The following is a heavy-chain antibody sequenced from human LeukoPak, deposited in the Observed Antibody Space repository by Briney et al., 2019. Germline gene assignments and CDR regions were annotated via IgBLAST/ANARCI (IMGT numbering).Heavy chain of an antibody. V-gene: IGHV4-4*09. Sequence: SETLSLTCTVSGGSISSYYWSWIRQPPGKGLEWIGYIYTSGSTNYNPSLKSRVTISVDTSKNQFSLKLSSVTAADTAVYYCARLGTTHWFDPWGQGTLVTVSS. D-gene: IGHD7-27*01. CDR3: ARLGTTHWFDP. CDR2: IYTSGST. J-gene: IGHJ5*02. CDR1: GGSISSYY.